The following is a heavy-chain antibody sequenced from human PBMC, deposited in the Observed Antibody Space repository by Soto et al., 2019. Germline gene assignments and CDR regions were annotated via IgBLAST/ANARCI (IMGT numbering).Heavy chain of an antibody. V-gene: IGHV3-21*01. D-gene: IGHD2-15*01. Sequence: PGGPLRLSCAASGVTFISYSMNWVRQAPGKGLEWVSSISSSSSYIYYADSVKGRFTISRDNAKNSLYLQMNSLRAEDTAVYYCARDRDCSGGSCYSHWFDPWGQGTLVTVSS. CDR1: GVTFISYS. CDR2: ISSSSSYI. CDR3: ARDRDCSGGSCYSHWFDP. J-gene: IGHJ5*02.